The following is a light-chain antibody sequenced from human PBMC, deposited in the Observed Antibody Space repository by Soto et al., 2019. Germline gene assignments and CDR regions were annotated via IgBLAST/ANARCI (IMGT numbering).Light chain of an antibody. J-gene: IGKJ1*01. CDR3: HQYGGSPST. Sequence: EIVLTQSPGTLSLSPGERATLSCRASQSVSSNYLAWYQQKPGQAPRLLIYGASSRATGIPDRFSGSGSGTDFTLTISRLEPEDFAVYYCHQYGGSPSTFGQGTKVDIK. CDR1: QSVSSNY. CDR2: GAS. V-gene: IGKV3-20*01.